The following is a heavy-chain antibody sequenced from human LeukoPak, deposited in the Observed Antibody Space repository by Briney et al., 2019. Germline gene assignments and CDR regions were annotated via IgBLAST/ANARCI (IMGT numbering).Heavy chain of an antibody. CDR2: FDPEDGET. CDR3: ATVSITIFGVVKGANAFDI. Sequence: GASVKVSCKVSGYTLTELSMHWVRQAPGKGLEWMGGFDPEDGETIYAQKFQGRVTMTEDTSTDTAYMELSSLRSEDTAVYYCATVSITIFGVVKGANAFDIWGQGTMVTVSS. J-gene: IGHJ3*02. V-gene: IGHV1-24*01. D-gene: IGHD3-3*01. CDR1: GYTLTELS.